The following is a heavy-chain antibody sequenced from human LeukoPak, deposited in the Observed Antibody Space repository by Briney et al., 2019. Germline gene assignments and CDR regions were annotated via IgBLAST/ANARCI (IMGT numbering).Heavy chain of an antibody. J-gene: IGHJ6*02. CDR1: GFTFSSYW. D-gene: IGHD3-10*01. CDR2: ISSDGSST. CDR3: ARGITMLRGVIPSHYYYGMDV. Sequence: GGSLRLSCAASGFTFSSYWIHWVRQAPGKGLVWVSRISSDGSSTTYADSVKGRFTISRDNAKNTLYLQMNSLRAVDTAVYYCARGITMLRGVIPSHYYYGMDVWGQGTTVTVSS. V-gene: IGHV3-74*01.